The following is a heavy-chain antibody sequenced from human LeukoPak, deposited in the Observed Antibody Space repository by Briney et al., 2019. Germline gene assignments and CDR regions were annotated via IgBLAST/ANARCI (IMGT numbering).Heavy chain of an antibody. J-gene: IGHJ4*02. D-gene: IGHD3-10*01. CDR2: ISGSGGCT. Sequence: GGSLRLSCAASGFTFSSYAMSWVRQAPGRGLEWVSAISGSGGCTYYADSVKGRFTIARDNSKNTLYLQMNSLRDEDTAVYYCAKREMVWFGELLYGYYFDYWGQGTLVTVSS. V-gene: IGHV3-23*01. CDR1: GFTFSSYA. CDR3: AKREMVWFGELLYGYYFDY.